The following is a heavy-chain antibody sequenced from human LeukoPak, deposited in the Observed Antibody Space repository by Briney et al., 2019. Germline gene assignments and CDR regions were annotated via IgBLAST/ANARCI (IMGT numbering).Heavy chain of an antibody. V-gene: IGHV1-2*02. CDR1: GYTFTGYY. D-gene: IGHD3-9*01. CDR3: ARLGGGDFDWLLSPPGVGV. CDR2: INPNSGGT. Sequence: ASVKVSCKASGYTFTGYYMHWVRQAHGQGLEWMGWINPNSGGTNYAQKFQGGVTMTRDTSISTAYMELSRLRSDDTAVYYCARLGGGDFDWLLSPPGVGVWGQGTLVTVSS. J-gene: IGHJ4*02.